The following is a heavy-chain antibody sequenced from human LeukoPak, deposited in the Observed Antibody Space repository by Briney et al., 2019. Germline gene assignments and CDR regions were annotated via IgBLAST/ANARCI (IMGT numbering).Heavy chain of an antibody. CDR1: GYTFSGYY. D-gene: IGHD6-13*01. CDR2: INPNTGDT. J-gene: IGHJ5*02. CDR3: ARDMWQQFDWFDP. Sequence: GASVKISCKASGYTFSGYYMHRVRQAPGQGLEWMGWINPNTGDTKYAQKLQGRVTMTRDTSLSTAYMELSRLRSDDTAVYFCARDMWQQFDWFDPWGQGTLVTVSS. V-gene: IGHV1-2*02.